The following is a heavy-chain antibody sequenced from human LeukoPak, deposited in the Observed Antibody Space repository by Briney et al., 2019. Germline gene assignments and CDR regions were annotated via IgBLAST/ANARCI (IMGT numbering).Heavy chain of an antibody. CDR3: ARSGLDSRYYFGMDV. V-gene: IGHV4-59*01. Sequence: SETLSLTCSVSGGSISSYYWSWIRQPPGGGLEWIGYIYYSGSTNYNPSLKRRVTISLDTSKSQFSLKLRSVTAADTAVYYCARSGLDSRYYFGMDVWGQGTTVTVSS. J-gene: IGHJ6*02. CDR1: GGSISSYY. D-gene: IGHD5-12*01. CDR2: IYYSGST.